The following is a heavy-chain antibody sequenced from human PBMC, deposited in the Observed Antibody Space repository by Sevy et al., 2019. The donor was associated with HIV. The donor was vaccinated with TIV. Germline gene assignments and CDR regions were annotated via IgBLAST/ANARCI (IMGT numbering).Heavy chain of an antibody. D-gene: IGHD6-19*01. J-gene: IGHJ3*02. CDR2: IKSKTDGGTT. CDR3: TTDTSSDDAFDI. Sequence: RGSLRLSCAASGFTFSNAWMSWVRQAPGKGLEWVGRIKSKTDGGTTDYAAPVKGRFTISRDDSKNTLYLQMNSLKTEDTAVYYCTTDTSSDDAFDIWGQGTMVTVSS. V-gene: IGHV3-15*01. CDR1: GFTFSNAW.